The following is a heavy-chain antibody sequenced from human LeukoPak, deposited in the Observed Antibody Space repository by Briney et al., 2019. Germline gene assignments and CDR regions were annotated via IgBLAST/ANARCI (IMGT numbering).Heavy chain of an antibody. V-gene: IGHV1-24*01. CDR1: GYTLTELS. Sequence: ASVNVSCKVSGYTLTELSMHWVRQAPGKGLEWMGGFDPEDGETIYAQKFQGRVTMTEDTSTDTAYMELSSLRSEDTAVYYCATGGVLWFGESPNYFDYWGQGTLVTVSS. J-gene: IGHJ4*02. CDR3: ATGGVLWFGESPNYFDY. D-gene: IGHD3-10*01. CDR2: FDPEDGET.